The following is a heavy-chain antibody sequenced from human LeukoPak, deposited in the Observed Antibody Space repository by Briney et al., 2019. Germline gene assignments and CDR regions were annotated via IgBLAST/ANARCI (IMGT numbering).Heavy chain of an antibody. Sequence: PSETLSLTCTVSGGSISSYYWSWTRQPPGKGLEWIGYIYYSGSTNYNPSLKSRLTISVDTSKNQFSLKLSSVTAADTAVYYCAGDISSSSLDYWGQGTLVTVSS. D-gene: IGHD6-6*01. CDR2: IYYSGST. CDR3: AGDISSSSLDY. J-gene: IGHJ4*02. CDR1: GGSISSYY. V-gene: IGHV4-59*01.